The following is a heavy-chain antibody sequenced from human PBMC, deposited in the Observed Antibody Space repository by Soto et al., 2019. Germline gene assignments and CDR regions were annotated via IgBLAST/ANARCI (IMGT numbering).Heavy chain of an antibody. CDR3: ARMGDVPYYYYGMDV. V-gene: IGHV1-18*01. Sequence: QVQLMQSGAEVKKPGASVTVSCKASGYTFTTYGVSWVRQAPGQGLEWLGWINGYNGNAKYAENLQGRVTMTTDTSTSTAYMELRSLRSDDTAVYYCARMGDVPYYYYGMDVLGQGTTVTVSS. D-gene: IGHD3-16*01. CDR2: INGYNGNA. CDR1: GYTFTTYG. J-gene: IGHJ6*02.